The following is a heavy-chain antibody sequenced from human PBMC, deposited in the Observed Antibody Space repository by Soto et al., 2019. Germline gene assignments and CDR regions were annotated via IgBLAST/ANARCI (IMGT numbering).Heavy chain of an antibody. CDR3: ARVSGYYLPDY. D-gene: IGHD5-12*01. CDR2: INAGNGNT. V-gene: IGHV1-3*05. Sequence: QVQLVQSGAEEKKPGASVKVSCKASGYTVTNYAMHWVRQAPGQRLEWMGWINAGNGNTKYSQKFQGRVTITRDTSASTAYMELSSLISEDTAVYYCARVSGYYLPDYWGQGTLVTVSS. J-gene: IGHJ4*02. CDR1: GYTVTNYA.